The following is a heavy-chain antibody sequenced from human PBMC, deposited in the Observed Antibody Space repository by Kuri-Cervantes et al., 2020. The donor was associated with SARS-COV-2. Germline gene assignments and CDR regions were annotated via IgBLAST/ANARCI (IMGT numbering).Heavy chain of an antibody. V-gene: IGHV3-23*01. J-gene: IGHJ3*02. CDR2: VSGSGGNT. CDR1: GFTFSSYA. CDR3: AKVTRSGYFPFAFDI. D-gene: IGHD3-22*01. Sequence: GESLKISCAASGFTFSSYAMSWVRQAPGKGLEWVSAVSGSGGNTYYADSVKGRFTISRDNSKNTLYLQMSSLRAEDTAVYYCAKVTRSGYFPFAFDIWGQGIMVTVSS.